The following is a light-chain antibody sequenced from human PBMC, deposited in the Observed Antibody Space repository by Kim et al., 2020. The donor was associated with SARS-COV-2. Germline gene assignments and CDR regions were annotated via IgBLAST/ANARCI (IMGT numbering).Light chain of an antibody. V-gene: IGKV3-15*01. CDR2: GAS. CDR1: EKIDSN. Sequence: YPGERAVLSCRDSEKIDSNLAWYQHKPGQPPRLLIYGASTRATGIPARFSGSGSGTEFTLTINSLQSEDFAIYFCQQYNDWSPRTFGQGTKVDIK. CDR3: QQYNDWSPRT. J-gene: IGKJ1*01.